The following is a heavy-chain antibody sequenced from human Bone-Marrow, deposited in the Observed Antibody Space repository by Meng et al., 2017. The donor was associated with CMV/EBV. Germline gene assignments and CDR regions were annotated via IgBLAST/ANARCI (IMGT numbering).Heavy chain of an antibody. CDR3: ASNTIFGVVISTYYYYGMDV. CDR1: GYNFASFW. D-gene: IGHD3-3*01. Sequence: GGSLRLSCKGSGYNFASFWIGWVRQMPGKGLEWMGIIYPGDSDTRYSPSFQGQVTISADKSISTAYLQWSSLKASDTAMYYCASNTIFGVVISTYYYYGMDVWGQGTTVTVSS. CDR2: IYPGDSDT. V-gene: IGHV5-51*01. J-gene: IGHJ6*02.